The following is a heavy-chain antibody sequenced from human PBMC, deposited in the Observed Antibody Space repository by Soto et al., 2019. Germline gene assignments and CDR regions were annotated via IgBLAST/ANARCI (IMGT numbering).Heavy chain of an antibody. J-gene: IGHJ6*02. CDR1: GGSVSTGSYD. Sequence: QVQLQESGPGLVRPSETLSLTCTVSGGSVSTGSYDWSWIRQPPGKGLEWIGKIFFTGSAHYNPSLRNRVTMSEDTSKDQFSLTLTSVTAADTAVYYCARDGHGMDVWGQGTTVTVSS. CDR3: ARDGHGMDV. CDR2: IFFTGSA. V-gene: IGHV4-61*01.